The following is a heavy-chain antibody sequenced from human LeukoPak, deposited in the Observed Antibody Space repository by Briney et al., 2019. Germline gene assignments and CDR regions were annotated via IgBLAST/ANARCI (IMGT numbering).Heavy chain of an antibody. D-gene: IGHD2-15*01. V-gene: IGHV4-61*02. Sequence: SQTLSLTCTVSGGSITSGSYYWTWIRQSAGGGLEWIGRVYMNGHSNSNPSLESRVTISVDRSKNQFSLKLSSVTAADTAVYYCARGYCSGGSCYDAFDIWGQGTLVTVSS. CDR2: VYMNGHS. CDR3: ARGYCSGGSCYDAFDI. J-gene: IGHJ3*02. CDR1: GGSITSGSYY.